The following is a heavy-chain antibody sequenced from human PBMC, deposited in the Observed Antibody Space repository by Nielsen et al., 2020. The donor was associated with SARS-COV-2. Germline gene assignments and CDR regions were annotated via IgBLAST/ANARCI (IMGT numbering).Heavy chain of an antibody. CDR2: INHSGIP. V-gene: IGHV4-34*01. CDR1: GGSFSGYY. D-gene: IGHD4-17*01. J-gene: IGHJ1*01. Sequence: SETLSLTCAVYGGSFSGYYWSWIRQPPGKGLEWIGEINHSGIPNYNASLKSRVTMSVDTSNNQFSLKLSSVTAADSAVYYCARFYGDYDSSWGPGTLVTVSS. CDR3: ARFYGDYDSS.